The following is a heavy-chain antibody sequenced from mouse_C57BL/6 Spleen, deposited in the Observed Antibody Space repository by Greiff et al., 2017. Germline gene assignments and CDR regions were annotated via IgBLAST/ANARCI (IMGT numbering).Heavy chain of an antibody. CDR1: GYSITSGYD. V-gene: IGHV3-1*01. J-gene: IGHJ1*03. D-gene: IGHD2-4*01. CDR2: ISYSGST. CDR3: ARARDYDWYFDV. Sequence: EVHLVESGPGMVKPSQSLSLTCTVTGYSITSGYDWHWIRHFPGNKLEWMGYISYSGSTNYNPSLKSRISITHDTSKNHFFLKLNSVTTEDTATYYCARARDYDWYFDVWGTGTTVTVSS.